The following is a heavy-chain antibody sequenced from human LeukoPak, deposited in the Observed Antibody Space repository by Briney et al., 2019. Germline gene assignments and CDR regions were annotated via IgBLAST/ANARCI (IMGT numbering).Heavy chain of an antibody. J-gene: IGHJ4*02. CDR3: AKALYDGSGFYYYFDH. V-gene: IGHV4-4*02. CDR1: GGSISSSNW. CDR2: IYHSGST. D-gene: IGHD3-22*01. Sequence: SETLSLTCAVSGGSISSSNWWSWVRQPPGKGLEWIGEIYHSGSTNYNPSLKSRVTISVDKSKNQFSLKLSSVTAADTAVYYCAKALYDGSGFYYYFDHWGQGILVTVSS.